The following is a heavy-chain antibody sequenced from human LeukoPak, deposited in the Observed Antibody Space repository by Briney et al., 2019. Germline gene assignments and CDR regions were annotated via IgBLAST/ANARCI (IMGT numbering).Heavy chain of an antibody. CDR1: GFTFSSYW. Sequence: GGSLRLSCAASGFTFSSYWMSWVRQAPGKGLEWVANLKQDGSEKYYVDSVKGRFTISRDNAKNSLYLQMSSLRAEDTAVYYCARSYYYDSSGYSPYWGQGTLVTVSS. J-gene: IGHJ4*02. CDR2: LKQDGSEK. D-gene: IGHD3-22*01. V-gene: IGHV3-7*01. CDR3: ARSYYYDSSGYSPY.